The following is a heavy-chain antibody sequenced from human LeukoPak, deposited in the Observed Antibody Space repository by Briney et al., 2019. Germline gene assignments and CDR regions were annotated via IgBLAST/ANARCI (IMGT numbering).Heavy chain of an antibody. CDR1: GGSINSYY. J-gene: IGHJ4*01. V-gene: IGHV4-59*01. Sequence: SETLSLTCTVSGGSINSYYWSWIRQPPGKGLEWIGYIYSSGSTDYNPSLKSRVTMSVDTSKNQFSLKLSSVTAADTAVYYCARHYYHSSGSYSFDYCGHGTLVTVSS. CDR3: ARHYYHSSGSYSFDY. D-gene: IGHD3-22*01. CDR2: IYSSGST.